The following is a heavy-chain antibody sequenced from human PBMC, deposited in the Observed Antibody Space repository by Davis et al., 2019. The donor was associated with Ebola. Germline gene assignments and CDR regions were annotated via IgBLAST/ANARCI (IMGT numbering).Heavy chain of an antibody. CDR2: MNSSGSP. D-gene: IGHD6-19*01. V-gene: IGHV4-34*01. CDR3: ARGFDQWLVPPGY. Sequence: PSETLSLTCAVYGGYFSGYYWSWIRQTPGKGLEWIGEMNSSGSPKYNPSLESRVTISVDTSKKQFFLKLTSVTAADTAVYYCARGFDQWLVPPGYWGQGTQVTVSS. CDR1: GGYFSGYY. J-gene: IGHJ4*02.